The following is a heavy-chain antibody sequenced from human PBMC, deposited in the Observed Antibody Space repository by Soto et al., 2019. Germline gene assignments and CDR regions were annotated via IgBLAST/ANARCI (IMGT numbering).Heavy chain of an antibody. CDR3: ARVFGDSSGWTDYFDY. J-gene: IGHJ4*02. CDR2: MNPNSGNT. Sequence: GASVKVSCKASGYTFTSYDINWVRQATGQGLEWMGWMNPNSGNTGYAQKFQGRVTTTRNTSISTAYMELSSLRSEDTAVYYCARVFGDSSGWTDYFDYWGQGTLVTVSS. D-gene: IGHD6-19*01. V-gene: IGHV1-8*01. CDR1: GYTFTSYD.